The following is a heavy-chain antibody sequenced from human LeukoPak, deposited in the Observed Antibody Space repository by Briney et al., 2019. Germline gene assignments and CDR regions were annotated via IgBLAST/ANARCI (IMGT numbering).Heavy chain of an antibody. D-gene: IGHD3-10*01. CDR1: AATFTSYT. V-gene: IGHV1-69*02. Sequence: SGNASCKASAATFTSYTISWVRQAPEQGLDWMGRIIPILGIANYAQKFQARVTITADKSTSTAYMELSSLRSEDTAVYYCARAHKRIGEGPYYFDYWGQGTLVTVSS. CDR2: IIPILGIA. CDR3: ARAHKRIGEGPYYFDY. J-gene: IGHJ4*02.